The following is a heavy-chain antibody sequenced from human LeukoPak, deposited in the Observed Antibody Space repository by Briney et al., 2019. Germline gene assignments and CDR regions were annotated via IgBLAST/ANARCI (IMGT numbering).Heavy chain of an antibody. V-gene: IGHV4-39*07. Sequence: PSETLSLTCTVSGGSISSSSYYWGWIRQPPGKGLEWIGSIYYSRSTYYNPSLKSRVTISVDTSKNQFSLKLSSVTAADTAVYYCARGAIAYYYMDVWGKGTTVTVSS. CDR3: ARGAIAYYYMDV. CDR2: IYYSRST. J-gene: IGHJ6*03. D-gene: IGHD6-13*01. CDR1: GGSISSSSYY.